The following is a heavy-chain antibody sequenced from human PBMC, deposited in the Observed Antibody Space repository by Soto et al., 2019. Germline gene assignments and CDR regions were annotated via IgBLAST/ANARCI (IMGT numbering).Heavy chain of an antibody. Sequence: SGYTFTSYAMHWVRQAPGKGLEYVSAISSNGGSTYYADSVKGRFTISRDNSKNTLYLQMSSLRAEDTAVYYCVKVYYDFWSGYYTGAHDAFDIWGQGTMVTVS. CDR2: ISSNGGST. J-gene: IGHJ3*02. D-gene: IGHD3-3*01. CDR1: GYTFTSYA. V-gene: IGHV3-64D*06. CDR3: VKVYYDFWSGYYTGAHDAFDI.